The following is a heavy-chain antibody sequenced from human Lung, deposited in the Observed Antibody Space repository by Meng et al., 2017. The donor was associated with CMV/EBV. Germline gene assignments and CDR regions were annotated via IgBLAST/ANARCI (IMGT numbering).Heavy chain of an antibody. CDR1: GFTFSSYS. CDR2: ISHSSTYI. J-gene: IGHJ4*02. CDR3: ARDQSMVRGLDY. V-gene: IGHV3-21*01. Sequence: SCETSGFTFSSYSMSWVRQAPGEGLEWVSSISHSSTYIYYAESLKGRFTISRDNAKNSLYLQMNGLRAEDTAVYYCARDQSMVRGLDYWGQGTLVTVSS. D-gene: IGHD3-10*01.